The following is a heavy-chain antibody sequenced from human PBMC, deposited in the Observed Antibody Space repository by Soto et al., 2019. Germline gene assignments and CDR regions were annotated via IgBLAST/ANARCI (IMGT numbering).Heavy chain of an antibody. J-gene: IGHJ4*02. Sequence: ASVKVSCKASGYTFTGYYMHWVRQAPGQGLEWMGWINPNSGGTNYAQKFQGWVTMTRDTSISTAYMELSRLRSDDTSVYYCARCRYCSGGSCYQFDYWGQGTLVTVSS. CDR1: GYTFTGYY. CDR3: ARCRYCSGGSCYQFDY. V-gene: IGHV1-2*04. D-gene: IGHD2-15*01. CDR2: INPNSGGT.